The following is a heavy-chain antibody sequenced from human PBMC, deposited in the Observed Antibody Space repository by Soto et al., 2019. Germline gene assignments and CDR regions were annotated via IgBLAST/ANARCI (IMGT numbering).Heavy chain of an antibody. CDR3: TRDASRDSSARGWFDP. D-gene: IGHD6-13*01. CDR1: GFTFRSFT. Sequence: GGSLRLSCAASGFTFRSFTMNWVRQAPGKGLEWVSTISSNSAYIYYTDALRGRFTISRDNAKNSLHLQMNSLRAEDMAVYYCTRDASRDSSARGWFDPWGPGTLVPVSP. CDR2: ISSNSAYI. J-gene: IGHJ5*02. V-gene: IGHV3-21*01.